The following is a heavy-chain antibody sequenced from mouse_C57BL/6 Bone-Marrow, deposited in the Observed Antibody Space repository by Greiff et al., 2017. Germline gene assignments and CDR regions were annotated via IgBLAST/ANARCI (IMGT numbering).Heavy chain of an antibody. CDR2: IDPENGDT. V-gene: IGHV14-4*01. J-gene: IGHJ3*01. Sequence: VQLKQSGAELVRPGASVKLSCTASGFNIKDDYMHWVKQRPEQGLEWIGWIDPENGDTEYASKFQGKATITADPSSNTAYLQLSSLTSEDTAVYYCTTPAWFAYWGQGTLVTVSA. CDR1: GFNIKDDY. CDR3: TTPAWFAY.